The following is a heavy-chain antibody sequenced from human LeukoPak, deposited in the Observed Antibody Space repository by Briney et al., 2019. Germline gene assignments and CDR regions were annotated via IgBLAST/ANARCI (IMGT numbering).Heavy chain of an antibody. CDR3: SRESGPFSPFGF. V-gene: IGHV4-4*02. CDR2: ISLRGLT. D-gene: IGHD1-26*01. Sequence: SGSLSLTCGVSGGSISGTNWWSWVRQPPGQGLEWIGEISLRGLTNYNPSLRSRLTMSLDESKNQVSLNLTSVTAADTAVYYCSRESGPFSPFGFWGQGTLVSVHS. J-gene: IGHJ4*02. CDR1: GGSISGTNW.